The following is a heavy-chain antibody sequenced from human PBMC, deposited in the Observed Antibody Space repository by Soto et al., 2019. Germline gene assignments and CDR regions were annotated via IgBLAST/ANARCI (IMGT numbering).Heavy chain of an antibody. J-gene: IGHJ4*02. V-gene: IGHV4-59*11. CDR2: IYHTGAT. Sequence: SETLSLTCQVSGDSISSLYRSWIRQSPGKGLEWIGYIYHTGATNYNPSLKSRVTMSVDTSKKQFSLKLTSATAADTAVYSCTVGQWVIPFDYWGQGAVVTVSS. D-gene: IGHD1-26*01. CDR3: TVGQWVIPFDY. CDR1: GDSISSLY.